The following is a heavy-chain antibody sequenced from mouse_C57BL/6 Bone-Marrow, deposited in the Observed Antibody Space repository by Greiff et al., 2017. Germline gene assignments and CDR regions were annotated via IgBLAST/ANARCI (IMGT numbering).Heavy chain of an antibody. CDR1: GYTFTSYG. CDR2: FYPRSGNT. D-gene: IGHD2-4*01. Sequence: VQLQESGAELARPGASVKLSCKASGYTFTSYGISWVKQRTGQGLEWIGEFYPRSGNTYYNEKFKGKATLTADKSSSTAYMELRSLTSEDSAVYFCARSRDYDYSGFAYWGQGTLVTVSA. J-gene: IGHJ3*01. CDR3: ARSRDYDYSGFAY. V-gene: IGHV1-81*01.